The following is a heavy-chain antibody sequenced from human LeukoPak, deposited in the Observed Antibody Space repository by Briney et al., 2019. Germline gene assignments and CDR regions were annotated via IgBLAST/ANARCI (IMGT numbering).Heavy chain of an antibody. CDR2: IYYSGGT. CDR1: GGSISSGGYY. CDR3: ARSVRLVVRGVISYYFDY. J-gene: IGHJ4*02. D-gene: IGHD3-10*01. Sequence: PSQTLSLTCTVSGGSISSGGYYWSWIRQHPGKGLEWIGYIYYSGGTYYNPSLKSRVTISVDTSKNQFSLKLSSATAADTAVYYCARSVRLVVRGVISYYFDYWGQGTLVTVSS. V-gene: IGHV4-31*03.